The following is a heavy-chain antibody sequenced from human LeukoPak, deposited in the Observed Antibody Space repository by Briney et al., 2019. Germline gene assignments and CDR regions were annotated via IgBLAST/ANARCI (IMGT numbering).Heavy chain of an antibody. CDR2: IYSGGST. V-gene: IGHV3-53*01. D-gene: IGHD3-22*01. CDR1: GFTVSSNY. Sequence: PGGSLRLSCAASGFTVSSNYMSWVRQAPGKGLEWVSVIYSGGSTYYADSVKGRFTISRDNSKNTLYLQMNSLRAEDTAVYYCAGDLSHDSSGYSDYWGQGTLVTVSS. J-gene: IGHJ4*02. CDR3: AGDLSHDSSGYSDY.